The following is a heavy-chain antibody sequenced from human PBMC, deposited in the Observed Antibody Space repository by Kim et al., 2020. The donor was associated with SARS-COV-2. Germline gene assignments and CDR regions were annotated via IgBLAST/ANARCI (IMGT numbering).Heavy chain of an antibody. CDR2: IIPIFGTA. J-gene: IGHJ6*02. CDR3: ATYGYSSSWYRDYYYYGMDV. Sequence: SVKVSCKASGGTFSSYAISWVRQAPGHGLEWMGGIIPIFGTANYAQKFQGRVTITADESTSTAYMELSSLRSEDTAVYYCATYGYSSSWYRDYYYYGMDVWGQGTTVTVSS. V-gene: IGHV1-69*13. CDR1: GGTFSSYA. D-gene: IGHD6-13*01.